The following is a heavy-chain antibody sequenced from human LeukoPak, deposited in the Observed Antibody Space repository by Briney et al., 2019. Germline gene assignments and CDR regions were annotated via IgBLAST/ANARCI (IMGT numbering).Heavy chain of an antibody. D-gene: IGHD6-13*01. CDR3: AKGAIGAADTNFDY. CDR1: GFSFSSYA. Sequence: GGSLRLSCAASGFSFSSYAMGWVRQAPGKGLEWVSGITGSGGSTYYADSVKGRFTISRDNSKSMLYLQMNSLRAEDAAVYYCAKGAIGAADTNFDYWGQGALVTVSS. J-gene: IGHJ4*02. CDR2: ITGSGGST. V-gene: IGHV3-23*01.